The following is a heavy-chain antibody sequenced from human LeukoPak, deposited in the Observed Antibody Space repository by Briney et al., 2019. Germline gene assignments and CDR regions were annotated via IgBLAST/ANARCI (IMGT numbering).Heavy chain of an antibody. V-gene: IGHV4-4*02. CDR2: IYHNGTL. J-gene: IGHJ6*02. D-gene: IGHD2-2*02. CDR3: ATAPILRGEGGEHYKYGMDV. Sequence: SGTLSLTCAVSVGSISSGNWWSWVRQSPGKGLEWIGEIYHNGTLNYNPSLKSRVTISADSFKNHFSLKLTSVTAADTAVYYCATAPILRGEGGEHYKYGMDVWGQGTTVIVSS. CDR1: VGSISSGNW.